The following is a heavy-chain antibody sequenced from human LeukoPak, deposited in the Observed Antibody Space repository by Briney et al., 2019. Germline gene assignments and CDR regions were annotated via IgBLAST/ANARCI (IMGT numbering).Heavy chain of an antibody. CDR3: ARDGPKICTNGVCYMLYNWFDP. CDR2: MYYRGST. V-gene: IGHV4-39*07. Sequence: SETLSLTCTVSGVSISSSSNYWGWIRQSPGKGLEWIGSMYYRGSTYYNPSLKSRVTISVDTSKNQFSLKLSSVTAADTAVYYCARDGPKICTNGVCYMLYNWFDPWGQGTLVTVSS. CDR1: GVSISSSSNY. J-gene: IGHJ5*02. D-gene: IGHD2-8*01.